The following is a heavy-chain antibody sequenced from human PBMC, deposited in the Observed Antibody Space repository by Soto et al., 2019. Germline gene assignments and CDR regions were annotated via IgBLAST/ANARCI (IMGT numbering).Heavy chain of an antibody. J-gene: IGHJ4*02. CDR2: IIPILGIA. V-gene: IGHV1-69*02. D-gene: IGHD2-2*02. CDR1: GGTFSSYT. Sequence: QVPLVQSGAEVKKPGSSVKVSCKASGGTFSSYTISWVRQAPVQGLEWMGRIIPILGIANYAQKFQGRVTITADKSTSTADLELSSLRSEDTAVYYCSMEYCSSTSCYRDYCGQGTLVTVSS. CDR3: SMEYCSSTSCYRDY.